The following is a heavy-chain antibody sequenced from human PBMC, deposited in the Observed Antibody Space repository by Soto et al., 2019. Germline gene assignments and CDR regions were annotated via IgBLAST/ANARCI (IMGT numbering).Heavy chain of an antibody. D-gene: IGHD6-19*01. Sequence: ASVKVSCKASGYTFTGYYMHWVRQAPGQGLEWMGWINPNSGGTNYAQKLQGRVTMTTDTSTSTAYMELRSLRSDDTAVYYCASGSIAVAHFDYWGQGTLVTVSS. J-gene: IGHJ4*02. CDR3: ASGSIAVAHFDY. V-gene: IGHV1-2*02. CDR2: INPNSGGT. CDR1: GYTFTGYY.